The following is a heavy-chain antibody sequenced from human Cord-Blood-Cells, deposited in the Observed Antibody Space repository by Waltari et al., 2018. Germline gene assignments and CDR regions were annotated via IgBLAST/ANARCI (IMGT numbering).Heavy chain of an antibody. CDR3: ATYHTLTGDRGSAFDI. D-gene: IGHD7-27*01. CDR2: INHSGST. CDR1: GWAFSAYH. Sequence: QVQLQQWGAGLLKPSETLSLTCAVSGWAFSAYHWRWIRQPPGKGLEWIGEINHSGSTNYNPSLKSRVTISVDTSKNQFSLKLSSVTAADTAVYYCATYHTLTGDRGSAFDIWGQGTMVTVSS. V-gene: IGHV4-34*01. J-gene: IGHJ3*02.